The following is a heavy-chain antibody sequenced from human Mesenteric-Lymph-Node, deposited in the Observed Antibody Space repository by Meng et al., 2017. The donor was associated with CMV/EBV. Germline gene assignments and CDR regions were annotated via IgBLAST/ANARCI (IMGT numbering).Heavy chain of an antibody. CDR2: IWYDGSNK. J-gene: IGHJ4*02. D-gene: IGHD6-13*01. Sequence: GGSLRLSCAASGFTFSIYGMHWVRQAPGKGLEWVAVIWYDGSNKYYADSVKGRFTISRDNSKNTVYLQMNSLRDEDTAVYYCAKDGSRVTAAGTYFHYWGQGTLVTVSS. CDR3: AKDGSRVTAAGTYFHY. V-gene: IGHV3-33*06. CDR1: GFTFSIYG.